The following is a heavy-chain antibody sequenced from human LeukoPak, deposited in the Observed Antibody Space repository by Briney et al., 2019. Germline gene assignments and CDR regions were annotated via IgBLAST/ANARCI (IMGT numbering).Heavy chain of an antibody. J-gene: IGHJ4*02. CDR3: AIFGVAHPDY. D-gene: IGHD3-3*01. CDR2: ISWNSGSI. Sequence: GGSLRLSCAASGFTFDDYAMHWVRQAPGEGLEWVSGISWNSGSIGYADSVKGRFTISRDNAKNSLYLQMNSLRAEDTALYYCAIFGVAHPDYWGQGTLVTVSS. V-gene: IGHV3-9*01. CDR1: GFTFDDYA.